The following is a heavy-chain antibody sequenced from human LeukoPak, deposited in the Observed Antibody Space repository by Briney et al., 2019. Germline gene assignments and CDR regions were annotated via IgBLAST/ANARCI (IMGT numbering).Heavy chain of an antibody. V-gene: IGHV1-46*01. CDR1: GYTFTSYY. D-gene: IGHD7-27*01. J-gene: IGHJ3*02. CDR2: INPSGGST. CDR3: ATASTWVGAFDI. Sequence: ASVKVSCKASGYTFTSYYMHWVRQAPGQGLEWMGIINPSGGSTSYAQKFQGRVTMTRDMSTSTVYMELSSLRSEDTAVYYCATASTWVGAFDIWGQGTMVTVSS.